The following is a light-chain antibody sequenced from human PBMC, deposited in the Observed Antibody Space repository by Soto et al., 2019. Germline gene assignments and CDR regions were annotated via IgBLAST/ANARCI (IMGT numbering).Light chain of an antibody. CDR3: SSFTSTSTYVL. J-gene: IGLJ2*01. CDR1: TTDVGGYNY. Sequence: QSALTQPASVSGSPGQSITISCTGTTTDVGGYNYVSWYQQHPGKAPKLMIHEVSNRPSGVSNRFSGSKSGNTASLTISGLQAEDEAEYYCSSFTSTSTYVLFGGGTKLTVL. V-gene: IGLV2-14*01. CDR2: EVS.